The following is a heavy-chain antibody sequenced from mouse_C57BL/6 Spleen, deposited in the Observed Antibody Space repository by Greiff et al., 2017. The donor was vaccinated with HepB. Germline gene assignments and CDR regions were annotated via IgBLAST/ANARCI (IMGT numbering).Heavy chain of an antibody. CDR2: IYPGSGNT. V-gene: IGHV1-66*01. Sequence: VQLQQSGPELVKPGASVKISCKASGYSFTSYYIHWVKQRPGQGLEWIGWIYPGSGNTKYNEKFKGKATLTADTSSSTAYMQLSSLTSEDSAVYYCARSEITTVVEASYWYVDVWGTGTTVTVSS. CDR3: ARSEITTVVEASYWYVDV. D-gene: IGHD1-1*01. CDR1: GYSFTSYY. J-gene: IGHJ1*03.